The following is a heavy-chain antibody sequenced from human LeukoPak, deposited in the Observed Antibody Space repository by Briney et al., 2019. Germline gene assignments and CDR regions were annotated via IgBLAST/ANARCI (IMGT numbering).Heavy chain of an antibody. CDR2: IYYSGST. J-gene: IGHJ6*02. CDR1: GGPISSSSYY. D-gene: IGHD3-10*01. V-gene: IGHV4-39*01. Sequence: ASETLSLTCTVSGGPISSSSYYWGWIRQPPGKGLEWIGSIYYSGSTYYNPSLKSRVTISVDTSKNQFSLKLSSVTAADTAVYYCARRVYWFGELLNYYYYYYGMDVWGQGTTVAVSS. CDR3: ARRVYWFGELLNYYYYYYGMDV.